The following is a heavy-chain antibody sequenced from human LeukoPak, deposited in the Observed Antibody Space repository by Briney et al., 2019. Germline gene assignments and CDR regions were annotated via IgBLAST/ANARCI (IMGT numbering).Heavy chain of an antibody. V-gene: IGHV1-46*01. CDR1: GYTFTNYG. Sequence: ASVKVSCKASGYTFTNYGISWVRQAPGQGLEWMGIINPSGGSTSYAQKFQGRVTMTRDTSTSTVYMELSSLRSEDTAVYYCARSRDGYNLLLYWGQGTLVTVSS. D-gene: IGHD5-24*01. CDR3: ARSRDGYNLLLY. CDR2: INPSGGST. J-gene: IGHJ4*02.